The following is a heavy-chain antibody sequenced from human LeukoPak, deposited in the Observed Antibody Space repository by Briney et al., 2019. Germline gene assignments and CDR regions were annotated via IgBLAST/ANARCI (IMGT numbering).Heavy chain of an antibody. CDR2: ISSSSSYI. V-gene: IGHV3-21*01. Sequence: GRSLRLSCAASGFTFSSYSMNWVRQAPGKGLEWVSSISSSSSYIYYADSVKGRFTISRDNAKNSLYLQMNSLRAEDTAVYYCARGPTIDYDILTGYYGSYYYGMDVWGQGTTVTVSS. D-gene: IGHD3-9*01. CDR1: GFTFSSYS. J-gene: IGHJ6*02. CDR3: ARGPTIDYDILTGYYGSYYYGMDV.